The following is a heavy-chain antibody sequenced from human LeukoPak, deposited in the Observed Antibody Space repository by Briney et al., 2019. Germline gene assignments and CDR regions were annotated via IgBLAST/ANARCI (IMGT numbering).Heavy chain of an antibody. Sequence: ASETLSLTCTVSGGSISSSSYYWGWIRQPPGKGLEWIGSIYYSGSTYYNPSLKSRVTISVDTSKNQFSLKLSSVTAADTAVYYCARGWLQSGFDYWAQGTLVTVSS. V-gene: IGHV4-39*01. CDR3: ARGWLQSGFDY. CDR1: GGSISSSSYY. CDR2: IYYSGST. D-gene: IGHD5-24*01. J-gene: IGHJ4*02.